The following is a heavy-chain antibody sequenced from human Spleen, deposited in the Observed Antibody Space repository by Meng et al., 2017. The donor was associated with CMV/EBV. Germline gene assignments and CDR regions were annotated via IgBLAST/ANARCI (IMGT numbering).Heavy chain of an antibody. CDR2: FYYSTNT. CDR1: GGSIRSSSYY. J-gene: IGHJ3*02. V-gene: IGHV4-39*07. Sequence: SETLSLTCTVSGGSIRSSSYYWGWIRQPPGKGLEWIGNFYYSTNTYYNPSLRSRVTISVDTSKNQFSLKLSSVTAADTAVYYCARDGTGSGGFDIWGQGTMVTVSS. CDR3: ARDGTGSGGFDI. D-gene: IGHD1-26*01.